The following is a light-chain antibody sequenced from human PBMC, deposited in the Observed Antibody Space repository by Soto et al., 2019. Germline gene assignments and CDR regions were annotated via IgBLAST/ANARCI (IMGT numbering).Light chain of an antibody. CDR1: RRISRSS. J-gene: IGKJ5*01. V-gene: IGKV3D-20*01. CDR3: QQYASSPIT. CDR2: DAS. Sequence: TKSPATLSLSPGNRATLSCGVGRRISRSSLAWYQQKPGLAPRLLIYDASTGDTGVPDRFSGSGSGTDFTLTISRLQPEDFTMYYCQQYASSPITFGQGTRL.